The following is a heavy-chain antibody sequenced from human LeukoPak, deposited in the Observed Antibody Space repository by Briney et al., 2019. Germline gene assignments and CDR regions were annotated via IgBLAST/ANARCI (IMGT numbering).Heavy chain of an antibody. D-gene: IGHD6-19*01. CDR2: ISSGSSTI. J-gene: IGHJ6*02. Sequence: GGSLRLSCAASGFTFSSYSMNWVRQAPGKGLEWVSYISSGSSTIYYADSVKGRFTISRDNAKNSLYLQMNSLRAEDTAVYYCARDRSGWLKDPNYYYYYGMDVWGQGTTVTVSS. V-gene: IGHV3-48*04. CDR3: ARDRSGWLKDPNYYYYYGMDV. CDR1: GFTFSSYS.